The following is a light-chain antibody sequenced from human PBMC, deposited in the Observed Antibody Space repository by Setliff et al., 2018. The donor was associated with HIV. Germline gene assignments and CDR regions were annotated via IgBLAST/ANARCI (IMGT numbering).Light chain of an antibody. CDR2: YDT. CDR1: NIETKS. Sequence: SYALTQPPSVSVAPGKTARITCGGNNIETKSVHWYQQKPGQAPVLVISYDTDRPSGIPERFSGSNSGNPATLTISRVEAGDGAVYYCQVWDSSRDHPGVVFGGGTKVTVL. CDR3: QVWDSSRDHPGVV. J-gene: IGLJ2*01. V-gene: IGLV3-21*04.